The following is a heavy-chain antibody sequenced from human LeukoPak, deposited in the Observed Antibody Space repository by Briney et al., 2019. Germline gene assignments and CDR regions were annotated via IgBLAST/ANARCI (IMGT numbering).Heavy chain of an antibody. CDR2: IFTSGIT. Sequence: PSQTLSLTCTVSGGSISLYYWNWIRQPAGKGLEWIGRIFTSGITNYNPSLKSRVPMSVDTSKSQFSLALSSVTAADTAVYYCAREISGSYYNPLGYMDVWGKGTTVTVAS. CDR3: AREISGSYYNPLGYMDV. J-gene: IGHJ6*03. CDR1: GGSISLYY. V-gene: IGHV4-4*07. D-gene: IGHD3-10*01.